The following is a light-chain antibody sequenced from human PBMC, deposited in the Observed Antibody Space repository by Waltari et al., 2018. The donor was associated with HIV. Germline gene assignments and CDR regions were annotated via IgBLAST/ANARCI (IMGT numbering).Light chain of an antibody. Sequence: SSELTQPPSVSVSPGQTARITCSGDASPKPYTHWFQQTPGQAPPVVIHKNTERPSGIPERFSASRSGTTVTLTISGVQTDDEADYYCLSADSSGTYVFGPGTTVTVL. CDR3: LSADSSGTYV. CDR2: KNT. J-gene: IGLJ1*01. CDR1: ASPKPY. V-gene: IGLV3-25*03.